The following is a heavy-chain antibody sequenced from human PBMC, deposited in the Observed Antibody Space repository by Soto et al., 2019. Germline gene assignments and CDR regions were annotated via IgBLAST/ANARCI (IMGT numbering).Heavy chain of an antibody. D-gene: IGHD6-19*01. CDR1: GGTFSSYT. CDR2: IIPILGIA. Sequence: QVQLVQSGAEVKKPGSSVKVSCKASGGTFSSYTISWVRQAPGQGLEWMGSIIPILGIANYAQKFQGRATITADKSTSTAYMGLSSLRSEDTAGYYCATAPGYSSGWYQAGDYWGQGTLVTVSS. CDR3: ATAPGYSSGWYQAGDY. V-gene: IGHV1-69*02. J-gene: IGHJ4*02.